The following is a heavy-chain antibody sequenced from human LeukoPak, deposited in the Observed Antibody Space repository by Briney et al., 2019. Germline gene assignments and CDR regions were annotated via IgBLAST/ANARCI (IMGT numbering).Heavy chain of an antibody. D-gene: IGHD1-7*01. CDR1: GFTFSDNW. CDR3: AKSSAARYWNYVTDNWFDP. V-gene: IGHV3-7*03. J-gene: IGHJ5*02. Sequence: PGGSLRLSCTASGFTFSDNWMSWVRQVPGKGLEWVATIKQDGGGKFYVGSVKGRFTISRDNAKNLVVLEMNSLRAEDTAVYYCAKSSAARYWNYVTDNWFDPWGQGTLVTVSS. CDR2: IKQDGGGK.